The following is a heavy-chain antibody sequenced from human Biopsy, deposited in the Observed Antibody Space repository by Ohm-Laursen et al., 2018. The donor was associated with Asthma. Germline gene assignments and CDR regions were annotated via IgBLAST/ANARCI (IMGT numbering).Heavy chain of an antibody. V-gene: IGHV3-9*01. D-gene: IGHD2-21*01. CDR3: AKATLGDIGKDY. CDR1: GFTFADYG. CDR2: ISWNSGSI. Sequence: SLRLSCAASGFTFADYGMHWVRQAPGKGLEWVSGISWNSGSIGYADSVKGRFTISRDNAKNSLYLQMNSLRVEDTALYYCAKATLGDIGKDYWGQGTLVTVSS. J-gene: IGHJ4*02.